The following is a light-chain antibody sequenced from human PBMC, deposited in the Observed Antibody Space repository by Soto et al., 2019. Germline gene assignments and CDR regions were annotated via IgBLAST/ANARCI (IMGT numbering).Light chain of an antibody. J-gene: IGLJ3*02. CDR1: SSDVGGYNF. CDR2: DVS. CDR3: CSYAGSYTLV. Sequence: QSALTQPRSVSGSPGQSVTISCTGTSSDVGGYNFVCWYQHHPGKAPKLMIYDVSKRPSGVPDRFSGSKSGSTASLTISGLQAEDEADYYCCSYAGSYTLVFGGGTKLTVL. V-gene: IGLV2-11*01.